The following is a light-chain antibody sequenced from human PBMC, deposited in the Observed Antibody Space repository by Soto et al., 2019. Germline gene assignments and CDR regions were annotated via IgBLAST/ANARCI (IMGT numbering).Light chain of an antibody. V-gene: IGKV1-5*03. CDR3: QQYNTFPPYT. J-gene: IGKJ2*01. CDR1: QSVTNW. CDR2: KAS. Sequence: DIQMTQSPSTLSASVGDRVTITCRASQSVTNWLAWYQQKPGKAPKLLIYKASNLESGVPSRFSGSGFGTEFTLTISSLQPDDFATYYCQQYNTFPPYTFGQGTKLEIK.